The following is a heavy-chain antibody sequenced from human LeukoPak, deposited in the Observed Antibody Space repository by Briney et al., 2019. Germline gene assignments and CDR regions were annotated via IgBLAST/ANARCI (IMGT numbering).Heavy chain of an antibody. CDR3: AKDKIVATIGRHWFDP. Sequence: PGGSLRLSCAASGFTFSSYAMSWVRQAPGKGLEWVSAISGSGGSTYYADSVKGRFTISRDNSKNTLYLQMNSLRVEDTAVYYCAKDKIVATIGRHWFDPWGQGTLVTVSS. CDR1: GFTFSSYA. J-gene: IGHJ5*02. D-gene: IGHD5-12*01. V-gene: IGHV3-23*01. CDR2: ISGSGGST.